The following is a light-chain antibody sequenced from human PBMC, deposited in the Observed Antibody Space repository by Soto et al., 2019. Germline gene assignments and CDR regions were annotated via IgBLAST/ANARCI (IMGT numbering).Light chain of an antibody. CDR1: SSDGGAYNY. Sequence: QSALTQPASVSGSPGQSITISCTGTSSDGGAYNYVSWYQQHPGKAPKLMIYEVSNRPSGVSNRFSGSKSGNTASLTISGLQAEDEADYYCSSYTSSSTLYVFGTGTKLNVL. V-gene: IGLV2-14*01. CDR3: SSYTSSSTLYV. CDR2: EVS. J-gene: IGLJ1*01.